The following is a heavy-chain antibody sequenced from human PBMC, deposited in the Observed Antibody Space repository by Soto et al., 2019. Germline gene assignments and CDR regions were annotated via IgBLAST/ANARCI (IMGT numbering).Heavy chain of an antibody. CDR2: IYYSGST. V-gene: IGHV4-31*03. Sequence: SETLSLTCTVSGGSISSGGYYWSWIRQHPGKGLEWIAYIYYSGSTYYNPSLKSRVSISLDTTKTQSSLKLSSVTAADTAVYYCERVRAGFFWSGRRDNWFDPWGQGTLVTVSS. CDR1: GGSISSGGYY. CDR3: ERVRAGFFWSGRRDNWFDP. D-gene: IGHD3-3*01. J-gene: IGHJ5*02.